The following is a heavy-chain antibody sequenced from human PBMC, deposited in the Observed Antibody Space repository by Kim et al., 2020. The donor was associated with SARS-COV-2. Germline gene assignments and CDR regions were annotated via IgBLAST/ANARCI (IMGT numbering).Heavy chain of an antibody. D-gene: IGHD1-20*01. Sequence: SETLSLTCTVSGGSISSSSYYWGWIRQPPGKGLEWIGSIYYSGSTYYNPSLKSRVTISVDTSKNQFSLKLSSVTAADTAVYYCVTYNWNRNYWGQGTLVTVSS. CDR2: IYYSGST. CDR3: VTYNWNRNY. J-gene: IGHJ4*02. CDR1: GGSISSSSYY. V-gene: IGHV4-39*01.